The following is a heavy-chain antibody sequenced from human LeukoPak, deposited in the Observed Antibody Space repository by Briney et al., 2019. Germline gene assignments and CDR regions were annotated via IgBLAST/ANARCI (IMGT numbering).Heavy chain of an antibody. CDR1: GYGFSSYW. J-gene: IGHJ5*02. D-gene: IGHD2-15*01. Sequence: GESLKISCRGSGYGFSSYWIGWVRQVPGKGLEWMGIIYPGDSDTRYSPSFQAQVTMSVDKSTSTAYLQWSSLRASDTAMYYCARARYCGGGSCYYDPWGQGTLVTVSS. V-gene: IGHV5-51*01. CDR2: IYPGDSDT. CDR3: ARARYCGGGSCYYDP.